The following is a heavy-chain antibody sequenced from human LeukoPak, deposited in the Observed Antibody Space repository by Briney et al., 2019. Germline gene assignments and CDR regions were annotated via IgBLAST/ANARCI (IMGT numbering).Heavy chain of an antibody. CDR3: ARGDGDYGFPSVDWYFDL. V-gene: IGHV4-59*01. D-gene: IGHD4-17*01. CDR2: IYYSGSI. J-gene: IGHJ2*01. Sequence: KTSETLSLTCTVSGGSISSYYWSWIRQPPGKGLEWIGYIYYSGSINYNPSLKSRVTISVDTSKNQFSLKLSSVTAADTAVYYCARGDGDYGFPSVDWYFDLWGRGTLVTVSS. CDR1: GGSISSYY.